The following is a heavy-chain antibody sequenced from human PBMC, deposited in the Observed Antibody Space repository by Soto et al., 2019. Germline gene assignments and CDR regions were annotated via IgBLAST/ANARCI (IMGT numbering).Heavy chain of an antibody. CDR1: GFTFDNYG. J-gene: IGHJ6*02. CDR2: ISYDGSYK. V-gene: IGHV3-30*18. D-gene: IGHD5-18*01. CDR3: AKELSHSYGYTRYYFYGMDV. Sequence: GALRLSCAASGFTFDNYGMHWVRQAPGKGLEWVSGISYDGSYKYYADSVKGRFIISRDNPKNTLYLQMNSLRTEDTAVYYCAKELSHSYGYTRYYFYGMDVWGPGTTVTV.